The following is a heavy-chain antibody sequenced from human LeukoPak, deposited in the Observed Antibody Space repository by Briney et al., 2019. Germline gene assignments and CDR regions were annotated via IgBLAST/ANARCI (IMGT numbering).Heavy chain of an antibody. Sequence: ASVKVSCKASGYTFTDYYIHWVRQAPGKGLEWMGWINPYGGGAKNAQKFQGRVTMTRDTSTGTAYMDLSRLTFDDTAFYYCARGDIYGDYVWWGQGTLVTVSS. V-gene: IGHV1-2*02. CDR3: ARGDIYGDYVW. CDR1: GYTFTDYY. J-gene: IGHJ4*02. CDR2: INPYGGGA. D-gene: IGHD4-17*01.